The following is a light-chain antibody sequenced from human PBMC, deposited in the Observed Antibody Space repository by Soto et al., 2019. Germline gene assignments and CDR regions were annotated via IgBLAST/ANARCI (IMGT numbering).Light chain of an antibody. Sequence: EIVMTQSPATLSVSPGERATLSCRASQSVSSNLAWYQQRPGQAPRLLIYGASTRATGIPDRFSGSGSGTDFTLIISRVEPEDSAVYYCLQFGTSPPAFTFGQGTKLEI. J-gene: IGKJ2*01. CDR1: QSVSSN. CDR3: LQFGTSPPAFT. V-gene: IGKV3-20*01. CDR2: GAS.